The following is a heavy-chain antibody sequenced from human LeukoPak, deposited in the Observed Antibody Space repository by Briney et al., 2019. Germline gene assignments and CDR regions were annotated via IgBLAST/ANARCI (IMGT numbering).Heavy chain of an antibody. CDR2: ISSSPSTI. CDR1: GFTFSSYS. J-gene: IGHJ4*02. D-gene: IGHD3-22*01. CDR3: ASFDYYDSSGYYGLDY. Sequence: PGGSLRLSCAASGFTFSSYSMNWVRQAPGKGLEWVSFISSSPSTIYYADSVKGRFTISRDNAKNTLYLQMNSLRAEDTAVYYCASFDYYDSSGYYGLDYWGQGTLVTVSS. V-gene: IGHV3-48*04.